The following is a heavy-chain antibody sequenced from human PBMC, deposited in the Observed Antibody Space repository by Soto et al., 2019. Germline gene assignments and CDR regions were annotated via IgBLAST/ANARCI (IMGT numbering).Heavy chain of an antibody. CDR1: GFTFSRYS. J-gene: IGHJ4*02. V-gene: IGHV3-21*01. CDR3: ARDPHLPFRITMVRGVIGFDY. CDR2: ISSSSSYI. D-gene: IGHD3-10*01. Sequence: KRGGSLRLSCAASGFTFSRYSMNWVRQAPGKGLEWVSSISSSSSYIYYADSVKGRFTISRDNAKNSLYLQMNSLRAEDTAVYYCARDPHLPFRITMVRGVIGFDYWGQGTLVTVSS.